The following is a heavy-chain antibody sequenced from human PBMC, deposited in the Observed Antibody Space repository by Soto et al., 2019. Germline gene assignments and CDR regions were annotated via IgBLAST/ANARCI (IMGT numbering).Heavy chain of an antibody. J-gene: IGHJ4*02. Sequence: GGSLRLSCAASGFTFSSYAMSWFRQAPGKGLEWVSAISGSGGSTYYADSVKGRFTISRDNSKNTLYLQMNSLRAEDTAVYYCAKEDSSKPRGVVVVVAATLDYWGQGTLVTVSS. V-gene: IGHV3-23*01. CDR3: AKEDSSKPRGVVVVVAATLDY. CDR1: GFTFSSYA. D-gene: IGHD2-15*01. CDR2: ISGSGGST.